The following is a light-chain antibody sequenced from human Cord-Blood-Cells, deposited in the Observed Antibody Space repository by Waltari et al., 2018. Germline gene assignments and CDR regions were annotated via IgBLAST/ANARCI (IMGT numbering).Light chain of an antibody. Sequence: EILLTPSPATLSLLPGERATRSCRASQIVSSYLAWYQQKPGQAPRLLIYDASNRATGIPARFSGSGSGTDFTLTISSLEPEDFAVYYCQQRSNWPLTFGPGTKVDIK. CDR3: QQRSNWPLT. CDR2: DAS. J-gene: IGKJ3*01. CDR1: QIVSSY. V-gene: IGKV3-11*01.